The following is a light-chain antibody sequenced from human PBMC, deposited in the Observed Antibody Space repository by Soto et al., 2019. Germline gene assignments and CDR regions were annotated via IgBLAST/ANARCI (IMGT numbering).Light chain of an antibody. J-gene: IGLJ2*01. CDR1: NIGSKS. CDR2: YDS. CDR3: QVWDSSSDHPVV. Sequence: SYELTQPPSVSVAPGETARITCGGNNIGSKSVHWYQQKPGQAPVLVIYYDSDRPSGIPERFSGSNSGNTATLTISRVEAGDEADYYCQVWDSSSDHPVVFGGGTKVTVL. V-gene: IGLV3-21*04.